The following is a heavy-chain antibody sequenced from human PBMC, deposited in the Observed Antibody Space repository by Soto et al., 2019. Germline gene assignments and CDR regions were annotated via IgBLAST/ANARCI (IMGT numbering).Heavy chain of an antibody. V-gene: IGHV3-23*01. Sequence: EAQLLESGGDLVQPGGSLRLSCAASGFTFSSFGMSWVRQAPGKGLEWVSGISGSGSDTYYADSVKGRFTISRDNSKNPLYLQMSSLRGDDTAVYYCASNSATHDYWGQGTLVTVSS. CDR3: ASNSATHDY. CDR1: GFTFSSFG. CDR2: ISGSGSDT. J-gene: IGHJ4*02.